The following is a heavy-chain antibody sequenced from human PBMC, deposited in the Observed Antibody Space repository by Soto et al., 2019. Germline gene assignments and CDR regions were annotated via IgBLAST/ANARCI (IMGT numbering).Heavy chain of an antibody. J-gene: IGHJ5*02. CDR2: IYYSGST. V-gene: IGHV4-59*12. Sequence: SETLSLTCTVSGGSISSYYWSWIRQPPGKGLEWIGYIYYSGSTNYYPSLKSRVTISVDTSKNQFSLKLSSVTAADTAVYYCARGRPICSSTSCLSWGWFDPWGQGTLVTVSS. CDR3: ARGRPICSSTSCLSWGWFDP. CDR1: GGSISSYY. D-gene: IGHD2-2*01.